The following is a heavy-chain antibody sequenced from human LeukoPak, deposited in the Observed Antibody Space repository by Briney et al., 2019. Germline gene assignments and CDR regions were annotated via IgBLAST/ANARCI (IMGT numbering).Heavy chain of an antibody. CDR3: ARSGHCCGAGCYAEGIDY. CDR2: ISAYNGNT. D-gene: IGHD2-2*01. CDR1: GYTFTANG. J-gene: IGHJ4*02. V-gene: IGHV1-18*01. Sequence: ASVKVSCKASGYTFTANGITWVRQAPGQGLEWMGWISAYNGNTVYAQMFQGRVTIITDTSTSTAYMEVTNLRSDDTAMYFCARSGHCCGAGCYAEGIDYWGQGTLVTVSS.